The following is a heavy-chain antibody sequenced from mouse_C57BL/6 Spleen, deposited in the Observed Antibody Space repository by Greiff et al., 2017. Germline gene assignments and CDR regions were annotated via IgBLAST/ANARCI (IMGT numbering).Heavy chain of an antibody. CDR3: ARGTSYAMDY. CDR2: IYPGDGDT. D-gene: IGHD3-3*01. Sequence: QVQLKESGAELVKPGASVKISCKASGYAFSSYWMNWVKQRPGKGLEWIGQIYPGDGDTNYNGKFKGKATLTADKSSSTAYMQLSSLTSEDSAVYFCARGTSYAMDYWGQGTSVTVSS. V-gene: IGHV1-80*01. CDR1: GYAFSSYW. J-gene: IGHJ4*01.